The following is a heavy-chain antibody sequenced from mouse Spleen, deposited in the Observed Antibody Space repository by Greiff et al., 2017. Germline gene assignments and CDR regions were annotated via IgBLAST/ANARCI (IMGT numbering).Heavy chain of an antibody. CDR1: GYSFTGYY. J-gene: IGHJ4*01. CDR3: ARSLTTVVATKGAYAMDY. CDR2: INPSTGGT. D-gene: IGHD1-1*01. Sequence: EVQLQQSGPELVKPGASVKISCKASGYSFTGYYMNWVKQSPEKSLEWIGEINPSTGGTTYNQKFKAKATLTVDKSSSTAYMQLKSLTSEDSAVYYCARSLTTVVATKGAYAMDYWGQGTSVTVSS. V-gene: IGHV1-42*01.